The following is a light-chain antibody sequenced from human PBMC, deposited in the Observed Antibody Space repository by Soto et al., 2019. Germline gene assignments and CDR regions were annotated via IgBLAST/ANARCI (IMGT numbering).Light chain of an antibody. CDR2: GAS. Sequence: EIVMTQSPAPLSVSPGERATLSCRASQSVSRNLAWYQQKPGQAPRLLIYGASSRPTGIPARFSGSGSGTEFTLTISSLQSEDFVVYYCHQYSDWPPITFGQGTRLEIK. J-gene: IGKJ5*01. V-gene: IGKV3-15*01. CDR3: HQYSDWPPIT. CDR1: QSVSRN.